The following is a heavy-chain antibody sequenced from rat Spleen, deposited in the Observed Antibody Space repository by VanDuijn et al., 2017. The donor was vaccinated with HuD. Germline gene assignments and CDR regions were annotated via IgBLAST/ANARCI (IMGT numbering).Heavy chain of an antibody. J-gene: IGHJ3*01. CDR2: ISYDGGST. V-gene: IGHV5-20*01. CDR3: TARFDWFAY. CDR1: GFTFSDYG. Sequence: EVQLVESGGGLVQPGRSMKLSCSASGFTFSDYGMAWVFQAPTKGLESVESISYDGGSTYYRNSVKSRFTISRDNAKSTLYLQMESLRSEDTATYYCTARFDWFAYWGQGTLLSVSS.